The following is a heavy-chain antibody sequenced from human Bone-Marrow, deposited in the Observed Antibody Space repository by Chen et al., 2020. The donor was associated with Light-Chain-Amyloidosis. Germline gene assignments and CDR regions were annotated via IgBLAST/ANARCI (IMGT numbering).Heavy chain of an antibody. CDR2: IYPDDSDA. V-gene: IGHV5-51*01. J-gene: IGHJ4*02. Sequence: EVQLEQSGPEVKKTGESLKISCKGSGYTFPNYWIGWVRQMPGKGLEWMGVIYPDDSDARYSPSFEGQVTISADKSITTAYLQWRSLNASDTAMYYCARRRDGYNFDYWGQGTLVTVSS. CDR1: GYTFPNYW. CDR3: ARRRDGYNFDY. D-gene: IGHD5-12*01.